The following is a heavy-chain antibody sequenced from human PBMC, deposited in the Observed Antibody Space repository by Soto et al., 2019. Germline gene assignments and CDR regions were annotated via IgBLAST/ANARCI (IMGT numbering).Heavy chain of an antibody. Sequence: ASVKVSCKASGYTFTSYGISWVRQAPGQGLEWMGWISAYNGNTNYAQKLQGRVTMTTDTSTSTAYMELRSLRSDDTAVYYCARDERYSSSWGPSAGYWGQGTLVTVSS. CDR3: ARDERYSSSWGPSAGY. V-gene: IGHV1-18*01. D-gene: IGHD6-13*01. CDR2: ISAYNGNT. CDR1: GYTFTSYG. J-gene: IGHJ4*02.